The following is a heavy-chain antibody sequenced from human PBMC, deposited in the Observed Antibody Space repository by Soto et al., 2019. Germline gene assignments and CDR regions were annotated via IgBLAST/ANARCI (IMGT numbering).Heavy chain of an antibody. CDR2: IIPIFGTA. J-gene: IGHJ4*02. V-gene: IGHV1-69*01. CDR1: GGTFSSYS. CDR3: ARDGGRHSGGIDY. D-gene: IGHD1-26*01. Sequence: QVQLVQSGAEVKKPGSSVKVSCKASGGTFSSYSINWVRRAPGQGLEWMGEIIPIFGTANYAQKFQGRVTITADESTSTAYMGLSSLRSEDTAVYYCARDGGRHSGGIDYWGQGTLVTVSS.